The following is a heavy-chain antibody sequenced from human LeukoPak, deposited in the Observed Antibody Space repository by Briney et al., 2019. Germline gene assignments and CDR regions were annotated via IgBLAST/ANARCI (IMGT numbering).Heavy chain of an antibody. CDR2: ISAYNGNT. Sequence: GASVKVSCKASGYTFTSYGISWVRQAPGQGLEWMGWISAYNGNTNYAQKLQGRVTMTTDTSTSTAYMELRSLRSDDTAVYYCARVRRGGDFYYYYYMDVWGKGTTVTVSS. J-gene: IGHJ6*03. CDR1: GYTFTSYG. V-gene: IGHV1-18*01. D-gene: IGHD2-21*02. CDR3: ARVRRGGDFYYYYYMDV.